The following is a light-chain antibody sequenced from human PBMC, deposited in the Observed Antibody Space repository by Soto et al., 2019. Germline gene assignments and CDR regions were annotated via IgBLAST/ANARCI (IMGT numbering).Light chain of an antibody. Sequence: DIVMTQSPDSLAVSLGESATINCKSSQSVLYSSNNKNFLAWYQQKPGQPPKLLIYWASTRESGVPDRFSGSGSGTDFTLNISSLQAEDVAVYYCQQHYNTPRTFGQGTNVEIK. J-gene: IGKJ1*01. CDR2: WAS. CDR3: QQHYNTPRT. V-gene: IGKV4-1*01. CDR1: QSVLYSSNNKNF.